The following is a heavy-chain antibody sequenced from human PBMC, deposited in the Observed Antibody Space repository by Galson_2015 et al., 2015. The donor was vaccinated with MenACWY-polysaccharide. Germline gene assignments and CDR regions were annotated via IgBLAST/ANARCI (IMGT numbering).Heavy chain of an antibody. Sequence: ETLSLTCSVSGGSISSRDYYWGWIRQPPGKRLEWIGSIHYSGSTYYNPSLRSRVAISLDTSKNQFSLKLTSVTAADTAVYYCARDHRITVFGVINRYFDLWGRGTLVTVSS. J-gene: IGHJ2*01. V-gene: IGHV4-39*07. D-gene: IGHD3-3*01. CDR1: GGSISSRDYY. CDR3: ARDHRITVFGVINRYFDL. CDR2: IHYSGST.